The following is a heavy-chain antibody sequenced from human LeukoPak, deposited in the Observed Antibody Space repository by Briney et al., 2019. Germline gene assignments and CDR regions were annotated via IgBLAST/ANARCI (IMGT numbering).Heavy chain of an antibody. J-gene: IGHJ3*02. CDR1: GFTFSSYG. CDR3: AKLDDYSNYVPRDDAFDI. Sequence: GGSLRLSCAASGFTFSSYGMHWVRQAPGKGLEWVAVISYDGSNKYYADSVKGRFTISRDNSKNTLYLQMNSLRAEDTAVYYCAKLDDYSNYVPRDDAFDIWGQGTMVTVSS. CDR2: ISYDGSNK. D-gene: IGHD4-11*01. V-gene: IGHV3-30*18.